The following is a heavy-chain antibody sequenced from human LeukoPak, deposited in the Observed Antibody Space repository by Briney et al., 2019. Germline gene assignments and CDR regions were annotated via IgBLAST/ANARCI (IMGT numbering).Heavy chain of an antibody. D-gene: IGHD5-12*01. CDR1: GGTFSSHA. V-gene: IGHV1-69*05. CDR3: ARGKSGYDYGLEH. CDR2: LIPVFGTT. Sequence: SVKVSCKASGGTFSSHAISRVLQAPGQGLEWVGGLIPVFGTTNYAEKFQGRVTITTDESTRTSYMESRSLKSDDTAVSCCARGKSGYDYGLEHWGQGILVIASS. J-gene: IGHJ4*02.